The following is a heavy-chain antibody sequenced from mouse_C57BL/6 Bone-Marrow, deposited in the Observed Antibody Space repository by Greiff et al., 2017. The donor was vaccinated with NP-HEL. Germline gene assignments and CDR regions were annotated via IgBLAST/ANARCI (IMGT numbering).Heavy chain of an antibody. J-gene: IGHJ1*03. CDR2: ISAGGSYT. Sequence: EVMLVESGGGLVKPGGSLKLSCAASGFTFSSYAMSWVRQTPEKRLEWVATISAGGSYTYYPANVKGRFTISRDNAKNNLYLQMSHLKSEDTAMYYCARARDGSIFYWYFDVWGTGTTVTVSS. CDR1: GFTFSSYA. V-gene: IGHV5-4*03. D-gene: IGHD1-1*01. CDR3: ARARDGSIFYWYFDV.